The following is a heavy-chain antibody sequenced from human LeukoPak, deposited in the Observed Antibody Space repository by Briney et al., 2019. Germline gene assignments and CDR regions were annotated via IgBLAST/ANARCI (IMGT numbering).Heavy chain of an antibody. V-gene: IGHV4-30-4*01. CDR1: GGSISSGDYY. CDR2: IYYSGST. D-gene: IGHD3-10*01. Sequence: SETLSLTCTVSGGSISSGDYYWSWIRQPPGKGLEWIGYIYYSGSTYYNPSLKSRVTISVDTSKNQFSLKLSSVTAADTAVYFCARIYAGGSFFDYWGQGTLVTVSS. J-gene: IGHJ4*02. CDR3: ARIYAGGSFFDY.